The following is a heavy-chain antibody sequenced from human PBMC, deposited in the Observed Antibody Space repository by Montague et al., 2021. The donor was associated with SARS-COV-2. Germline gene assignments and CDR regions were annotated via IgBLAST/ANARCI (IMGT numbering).Heavy chain of an antibody. V-gene: IGHV4-59*02. CDR1: GGSVSPYY. CDR3: ARGARSDYEAFDI. D-gene: IGHD5-12*01. J-gene: IGHJ3*02. CDR2: IYYGGST. Sequence: SETLSLTCTVSGGSVSPYYWNWIRRSPGKGLEWIGLIYYGGSTIYNPSLKSRVTISVDTSKNQFSLSLTSVTSADTAVYYCARGARSDYEAFDIWGQGTMVTVSS.